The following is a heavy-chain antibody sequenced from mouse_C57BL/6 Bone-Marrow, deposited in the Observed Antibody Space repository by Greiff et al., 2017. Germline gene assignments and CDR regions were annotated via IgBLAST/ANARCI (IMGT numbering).Heavy chain of an antibody. V-gene: IGHV5-15*01. D-gene: IGHD1-1*01. CDR3: ARGDYGSSHWYFDV. CDR2: IRNLAYSI. CDR1: GFTFSDYG. Sequence: EVQVVESGGGLVQPGGSLKLSCAASGFTFSDYGMAWVRQAPRKGPEWVASIRNLAYSIYYADTVTGRFTISRENAKNTLYLEISSLRSEDTAMYYCARGDYGSSHWYFDVWGTGTTVTGAS. J-gene: IGHJ1*03.